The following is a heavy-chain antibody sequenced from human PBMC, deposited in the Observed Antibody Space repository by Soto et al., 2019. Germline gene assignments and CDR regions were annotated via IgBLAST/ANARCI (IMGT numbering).Heavy chain of an antibody. CDR3: ARSQGSSTSLEIYYYYYYGMAV. V-gene: IGHV1-69*01. CDR2: IIPIYDTT. J-gene: IGHJ6*02. D-gene: IGHD2-2*01. Sequence: QVQLVQSGAEVKKPGSSVKVSCKASGGTFSSYAISWVRQAPGQGLEWMGGIIPIYDTTNYAQKFQGRGQITADESPSTAYMELSSLRSEDTAVYYCARSQGSSTSLEIYYYYYYGMAVWGQGTTVTVSS. CDR1: GGTFSSYA.